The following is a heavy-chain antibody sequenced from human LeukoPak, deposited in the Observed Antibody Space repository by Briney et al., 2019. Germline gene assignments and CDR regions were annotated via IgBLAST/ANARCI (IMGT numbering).Heavy chain of an antibody. D-gene: IGHD7-27*01. CDR2: IIPIFGTA. CDR3: AKDRTTGGRDYFDY. CDR1: GGTLSSYA. J-gene: IGHJ4*02. Sequence: ASVKVSCKASGGTLSSYAISWVRQAPGQGLEWMGGIIPIFGTANYAQKFQGRVTITADESTSTAYMELSSLRSEDTAVYYCAKDRTTGGRDYFDYWGQGTLVTVSS. V-gene: IGHV1-69*13.